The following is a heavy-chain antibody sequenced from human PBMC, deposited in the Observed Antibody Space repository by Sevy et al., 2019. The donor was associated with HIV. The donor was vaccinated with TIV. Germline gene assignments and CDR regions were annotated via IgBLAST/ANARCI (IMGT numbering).Heavy chain of an antibody. Sequence: GGSLRPSCAASGFTFSSYSMNWVRQAPGKGLEWVSSISSSSSYIYYADSVKGRFTISRDNTKNSLYLQMNSLRAEDTAVYYCARDGDTAMVTPDYYYYMDVWGKGTTVTVSS. V-gene: IGHV3-21*01. J-gene: IGHJ6*03. CDR1: GFTFSSYS. CDR2: ISSSSSYI. D-gene: IGHD5-18*01. CDR3: ARDGDTAMVTPDYYYYMDV.